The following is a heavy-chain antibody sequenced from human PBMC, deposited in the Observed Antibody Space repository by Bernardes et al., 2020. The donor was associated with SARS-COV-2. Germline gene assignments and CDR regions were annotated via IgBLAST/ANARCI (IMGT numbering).Heavy chain of an antibody. D-gene: IGHD3-10*01. CDR1: GFTFDDYA. CDR2: ISWNSGSI. CDR3: ANSIGGYYYGMDV. Sequence: GGSLRLSCAASGFTFDDYAMHWVRQAPGKGLEWVSGISWNSGSIGYADSVKGRFTISRDNAKNSLYLQMNSLRAEDTALYYCANSIGGYYYGMDVWGQGTTVTVSS. V-gene: IGHV3-9*01. J-gene: IGHJ6*02.